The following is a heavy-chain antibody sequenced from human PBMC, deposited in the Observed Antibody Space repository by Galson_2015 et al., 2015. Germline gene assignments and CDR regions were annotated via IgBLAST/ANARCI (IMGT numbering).Heavy chain of an antibody. D-gene: IGHD3-3*01. V-gene: IGHV3-33*01. CDR3: ARAGGRDFWSGYKGGMDV. Sequence: SLRLSCAASGFTFSSYGMHWVRQAPGKGLEWVAVIWYDGSNKYYADSVKGRFTISRDNSKNTLYLQMNSLRAEDTAVYYCARAGGRDFWSGYKGGMDVWGQGTTVTVSS. CDR2: IWYDGSNK. CDR1: GFTFSSYG. J-gene: IGHJ6*02.